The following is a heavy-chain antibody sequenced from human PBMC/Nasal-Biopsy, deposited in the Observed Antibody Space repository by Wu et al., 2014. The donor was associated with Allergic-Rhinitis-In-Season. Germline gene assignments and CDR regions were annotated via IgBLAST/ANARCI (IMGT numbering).Heavy chain of an antibody. D-gene: IGHD3-16*01. Sequence: LRLSCAASGFTFDVYSMHWVRQVPGKGLEWVSAITTSSTYKHYADSVSGRFAISRDNAANSLFLQMDNLRDEDTAVYYCARAISFRIAAGLAYFDYWGQGILVTVSS. J-gene: IGHJ4*02. CDR2: ITTSSTYK. CDR3: ARAISFRIAAGLAYFDY. CDR1: GFTFDVYS. V-gene: IGHV3-21*01.